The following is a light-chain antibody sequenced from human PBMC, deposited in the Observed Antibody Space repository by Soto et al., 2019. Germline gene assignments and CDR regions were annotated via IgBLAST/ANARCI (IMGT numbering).Light chain of an antibody. CDR2: LGS. CDR1: QSLLHANGYNY. CDR3: MQSLQTPYT. V-gene: IGKV2-28*01. J-gene: IGKJ2*01. Sequence: DIVMNQSPLSLPVTPGEPASISCGSSQSLLHANGYNYLDWYLQKPGQSPQLLIYLGSNRASGVPDRFSGSGSGTVFALKISRVEAEDVGVYYCMQSLQTPYTFGQGTKLEIK.